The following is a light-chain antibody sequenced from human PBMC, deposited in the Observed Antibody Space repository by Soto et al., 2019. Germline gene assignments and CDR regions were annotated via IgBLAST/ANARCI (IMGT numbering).Light chain of an antibody. V-gene: IGKV3-20*01. Sequence: EIVLTQSPGTLSLSPGESATLSCRASQTVNSNYLAWYQQKPGQSPRLLIYAASSGAPGISDRFSGSGSGTDFTLTIYSLEPEDFAVYYCQQYGTSPWTFGQGTKVDMK. CDR1: QTVNSNY. J-gene: IGKJ1*01. CDR2: AAS. CDR3: QQYGTSPWT.